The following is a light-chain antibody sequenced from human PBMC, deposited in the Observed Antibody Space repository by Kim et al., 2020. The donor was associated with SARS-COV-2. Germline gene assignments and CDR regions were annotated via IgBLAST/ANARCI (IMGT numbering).Light chain of an antibody. Sequence: DIQMTQSPSSLSASVGDRVTITCRASQSISNYLNWYQQKPGKAPKLLISGASNLHSGVPSGFSGSGSGTDFTLTISSLQPEDFATYYCQQSYRSPITFGQGTRLEIK. CDR1: QSISNY. CDR3: QQSYRSPIT. V-gene: IGKV1-39*01. J-gene: IGKJ5*01. CDR2: GAS.